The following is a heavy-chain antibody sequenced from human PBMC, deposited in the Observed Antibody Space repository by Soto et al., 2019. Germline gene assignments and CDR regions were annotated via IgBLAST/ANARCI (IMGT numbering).Heavy chain of an antibody. J-gene: IGHJ4*02. CDR3: ARHPDYCSGGSCYSFFDY. CDR1: GGSISSSSYY. V-gene: IGHV4-39*01. CDR2: IYYSGST. Sequence: QLQLQESGPGLVKPSETLSLTCTVSGGSISSSSYYWGWIRQPPGKGLEWIGSIYYSGSTYYNPSLKSRVPISVDTSKNQFSLKLSSVTAADTAVYYCARHPDYCSGGSCYSFFDYWGQGTLVTVSS. D-gene: IGHD2-15*01.